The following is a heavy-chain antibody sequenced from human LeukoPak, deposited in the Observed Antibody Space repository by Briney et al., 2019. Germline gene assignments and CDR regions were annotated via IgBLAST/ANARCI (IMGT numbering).Heavy chain of an antibody. CDR1: GFTFSSYA. V-gene: IGHV3-23*01. CDR3: AKEVLDDNWITIDY. J-gene: IGHJ4*02. Sequence: GGSLRLSCAASGFTFSSYAMSWVRQAPGKGLEWVTGINASGGSAYADSVKGRFTISRDNSKNTLYMQMNSLRAEDTALYYCAKEVLDDNWITIDYWGQGILVSVSS. D-gene: IGHD1-1*01. CDR2: INASGGSA.